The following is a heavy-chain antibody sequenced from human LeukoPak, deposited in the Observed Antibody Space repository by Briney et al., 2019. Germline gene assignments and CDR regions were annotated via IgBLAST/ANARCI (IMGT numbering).Heavy chain of an antibody. V-gene: IGHV4-61*08. Sequence: PSETLSLTCTVSGGSIGSGGYYWSWIRQPPGKGLEWIGYIYYSGSTNYNPSLKSRVTISVDTSKNQFSLKLSSVTAADTAVYYCARRTIFGAGGWFDPWGQGTLVTVSS. CDR1: GGSIGSGGYY. D-gene: IGHD3-3*01. CDR2: IYYSGST. J-gene: IGHJ5*02. CDR3: ARRTIFGAGGWFDP.